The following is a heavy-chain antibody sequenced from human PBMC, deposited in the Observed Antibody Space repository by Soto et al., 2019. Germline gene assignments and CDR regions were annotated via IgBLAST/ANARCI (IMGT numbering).Heavy chain of an antibody. J-gene: IGHJ4*02. CDR1: GFSFSGYG. V-gene: IGHV3-48*03. CDR2: ISSSGSHI. Sequence: GGARILSCASSGFSFSGYGMNWVRQAPGDWLEGMSYISSSGSHIYYADSLKGRFTISRDNAKNSLYLQMNSLRAEDTAVYYCATTVTTVDYWGQGTLVTVSS. D-gene: IGHD4-17*01. CDR3: ATTVTTVDY.